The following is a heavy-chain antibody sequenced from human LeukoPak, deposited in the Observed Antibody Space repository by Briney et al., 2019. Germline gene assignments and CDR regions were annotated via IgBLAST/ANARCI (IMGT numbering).Heavy chain of an antibody. J-gene: IGHJ4*02. D-gene: IGHD4-23*01. V-gene: IGHV3-33*01. CDR1: GFTFSSYG. Sequence: PGGSLRLSCAASGFTFSSYGMHWVRQAPGKGLEWVAVIWYDGSNKYYSDSVKGRFTISRDNSNNTLYLQMNSLRAEDTAVYYCAREYGGNIDYWGQGTLVTVSS. CDR3: AREYGGNIDY. CDR2: IWYDGSNK.